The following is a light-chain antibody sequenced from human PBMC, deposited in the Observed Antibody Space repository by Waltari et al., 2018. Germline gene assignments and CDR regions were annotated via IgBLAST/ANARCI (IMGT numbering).Light chain of an antibody. J-gene: IGLJ3*02. CDR3: LVYYGGAWV. V-gene: IGLV7-43*01. Sequence: QTVVTQEPSLTVSPGGTVTLTCASSAGAVTSGYYPNWFQQKPGQAPRALIYTTNNKHSWTPARFSCSLLGDKAARTLSGVQPEDEAEYYCLVYYGGAWVFGGGTKLTVL. CDR1: AGAVTSGYY. CDR2: TTN.